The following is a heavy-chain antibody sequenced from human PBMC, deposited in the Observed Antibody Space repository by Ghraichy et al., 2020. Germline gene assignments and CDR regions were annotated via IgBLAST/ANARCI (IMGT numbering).Heavy chain of an antibody. CDR2: IHQDGSTI. V-gene: IGHV3-7*01. J-gene: IGHJ4*02. Sequence: GGSLRLSCAASGFTSSRHWMTWVRQAPGRGLELLANIHQDGSTILYVDSVQGRFTISRDNAKNLLYLHMNSLRAEDAAVYYCASHGDFCLDYWGQGTLVT. CDR1: GFTSSRHW. D-gene: IGHD2-21*02. CDR3: ASHGDFCLDY.